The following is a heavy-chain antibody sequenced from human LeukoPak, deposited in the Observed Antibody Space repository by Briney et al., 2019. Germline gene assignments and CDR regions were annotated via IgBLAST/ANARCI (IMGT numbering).Heavy chain of an antibody. CDR1: GFTFSSYS. D-gene: IGHD6-19*01. J-gene: IGHJ4*02. CDR2: ISSSSSYI. CDR3: AGAKTTGGWYEFDY. Sequence: GGSLRLSCAASGFTFSSYSMNWVRQAPGKGLEWVASISSSSSYIYYADSGKGRFTISRDNATNSLYLQMNSLRAEDTAVYYCAGAKTTGGWYEFDYWGQGTLVTVSS. V-gene: IGHV3-21*04.